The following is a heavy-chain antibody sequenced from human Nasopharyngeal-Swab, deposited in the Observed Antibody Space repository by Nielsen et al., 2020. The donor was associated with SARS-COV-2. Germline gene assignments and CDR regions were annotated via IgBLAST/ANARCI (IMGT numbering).Heavy chain of an antibody. Sequence: SETLSLTCAVYGGSFSGYYWSWIRQPPGKGLEWIGEINHSGSTNYNPSLKSRVTISVDTSKNQFSLKLSSVTAADTAVYYCARGYSWYYDFWSGYSRPNNWFDPWCQGTLVTVSS. CDR3: ARGYSWYYDFWSGYSRPNNWFDP. CDR1: GGSFSGYY. D-gene: IGHD3-3*01. J-gene: IGHJ5*02. V-gene: IGHV4-34*01. CDR2: INHSGST.